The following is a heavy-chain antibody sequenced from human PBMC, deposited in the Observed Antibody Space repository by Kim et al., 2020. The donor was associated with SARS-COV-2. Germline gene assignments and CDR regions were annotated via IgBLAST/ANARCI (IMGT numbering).Heavy chain of an antibody. CDR3: ARGLSDSSGYYFRAWWYFDL. CDR2: IFYSGST. J-gene: IGHJ2*01. V-gene: IGHV4-61*01. CDR1: GGSVSSRFYY. D-gene: IGHD3-22*01. Sequence: SETLSLTCTVSGGSVSSRFYYWSWIRQPPGKGLEWIGYIFYSGSTNYNPSLKSRVTISVDTSKNQFSLKLSSVTAADTAVYYCARGLSDSSGYYFRAWWYFDLWGRGTLVTVSS.